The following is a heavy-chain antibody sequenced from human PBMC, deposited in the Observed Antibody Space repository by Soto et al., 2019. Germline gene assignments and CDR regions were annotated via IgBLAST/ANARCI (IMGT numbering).Heavy chain of an antibody. V-gene: IGHV4-28*01. D-gene: IGHD2-21*01. CDR2: IYYSGST. Sequence: QVQLQESGPGLVKPSDTLSPMCAVSGYAINSSNWWGWIRQPPGKGLEWIGYIYYSGSTYYNPSLKSRVTMSVDTSKNQFSLKLSSVTAVDTAVYYCARSISAIYYYGLDVWGQGTSVTVSS. CDR3: ARSISAIYYYGLDV. J-gene: IGHJ6*02. CDR1: GYAINSSNW.